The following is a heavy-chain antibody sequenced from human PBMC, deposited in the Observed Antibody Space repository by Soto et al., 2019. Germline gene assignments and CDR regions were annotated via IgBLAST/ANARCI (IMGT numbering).Heavy chain of an antibody. CDR1: GDTSRAGGYT. CDR2: TYHSGNP. Sequence: PSETLSVTCDVSGDTSRAGGYTWAWIRQPPGEALEWIGHTYHSGNPYYNPSLKSRVIISVDRSKNQFSLKLSSVTAADTAVYYCARVPDRWGQGTLVTVSS. D-gene: IGHD2-2*01. CDR3: ARVPDR. V-gene: IGHV4-30-2*01. J-gene: IGHJ5*02.